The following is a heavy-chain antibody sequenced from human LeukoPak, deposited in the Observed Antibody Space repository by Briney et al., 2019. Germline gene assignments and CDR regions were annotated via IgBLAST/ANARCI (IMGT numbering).Heavy chain of an antibody. CDR2: IKHDGSEK. V-gene: IGHV3-7*05. Sequence: GGSLRLSCAASGVTFSSHRMSWVRQAPGKGLEWVANIKHDGSEKYYVGSVKGRFTISRDNAKNSLYLQMNSLRAEDTAVYYCAVYNWNSKRDLDYWGQGTLVTVSS. CDR3: AVYNWNSKRDLDY. J-gene: IGHJ4*02. CDR1: GVTFSSHR. D-gene: IGHD1-7*01.